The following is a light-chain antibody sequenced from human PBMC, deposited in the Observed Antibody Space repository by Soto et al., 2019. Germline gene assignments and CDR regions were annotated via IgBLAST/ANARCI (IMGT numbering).Light chain of an antibody. CDR3: CSYAGSSSFRVL. J-gene: IGLJ2*01. CDR1: NSDVGTYNY. Sequence: QSALTQPRSVSGSPGQPVTISCTGTNSDVGTYNYVSWYQQHPGKAPKLIIYDVTKRPSGVPDRFSGSKSGNTASLIISGLQAADEAEYYCCCCSYAGSSSFRVLFGGGSQLTVL. CDR2: DVT. V-gene: IGLV2-11*01.